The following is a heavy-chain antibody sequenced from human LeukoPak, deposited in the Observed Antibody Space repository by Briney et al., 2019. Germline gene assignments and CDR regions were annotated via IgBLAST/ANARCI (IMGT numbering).Heavy chain of an antibody. CDR3: AGEDYFDSSGYASWRFDI. J-gene: IGHJ3*02. D-gene: IGHD3-22*01. CDR2: IYTSGST. V-gene: IGHV4-61*02. Sequence: SETLSLTCTVSGGSISSGSYYWSWIRQPAGKGLEWIGRIYTSGSTNYNPSLKSRVTISVDTSKNQFSLKLTSVTTADTAVYYCAGEDYFDSSGYASWRFDIWGQGTMVTVSS. CDR1: GGSISSGSYY.